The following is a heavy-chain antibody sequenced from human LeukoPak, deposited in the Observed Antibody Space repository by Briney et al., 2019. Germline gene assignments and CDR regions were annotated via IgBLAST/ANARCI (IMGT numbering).Heavy chain of an antibody. D-gene: IGHD3-16*02. CDR2: IYSGGST. V-gene: IGHV3-53*01. CDR1: GFTVSSNY. Sequence: GGSLRLSCAASGFTVSSNYMSWVRQAPGKGLEWVSVIYSGGSTYYADSVKGRFTISRDNSKNTLYLQMNSLRAEDTAVYYCARASPYDYVWGSYRSPEYFQHWGQGTLVTVSS. CDR3: ARASPYDYVWGSYRSPEYFQH. J-gene: IGHJ1*01.